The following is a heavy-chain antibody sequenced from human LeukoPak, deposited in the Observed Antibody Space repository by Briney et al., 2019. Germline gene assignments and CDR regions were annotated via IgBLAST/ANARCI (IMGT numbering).Heavy chain of an antibody. J-gene: IGHJ5*02. CDR3: AREGSSGWYENWFDP. CDR2: IYSGGST. CDR1: XXXXXSXY. V-gene: IGHV3-53*01. Sequence: PGGSXRXSXXAXXXXXXSXYXSWVRQAPGKGLEWVSVIYSGGSTYYADSVKGRFTISRDNSRNTLYLQMNSLRAEDTAVYYCAREGSSGWYENWFDPWGQGTLVTVSS. D-gene: IGHD6-19*01.